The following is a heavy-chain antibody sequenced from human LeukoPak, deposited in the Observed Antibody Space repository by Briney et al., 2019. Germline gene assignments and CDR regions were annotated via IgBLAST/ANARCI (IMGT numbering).Heavy chain of an antibody. CDR1: GGSISSSSYY. V-gene: IGHV4-39*01. CDR3: ARGGYYFDL. D-gene: IGHD3-16*01. J-gene: IGHJ4*02. CDR2: IYYSGST. Sequence: PSETLSLTCTVSGGSISSSSYYWGWIRQPPGKGLEWIGSIYYSGSTYYNPSLKSRVTISVDTSKNQFSLKLSSVTAADTAVYYCARGGYYFDLWGQGSLVTVSS.